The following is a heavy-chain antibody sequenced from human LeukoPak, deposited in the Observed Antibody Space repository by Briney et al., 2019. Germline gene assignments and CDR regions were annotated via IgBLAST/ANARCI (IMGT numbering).Heavy chain of an antibody. CDR2: IYYSGST. J-gene: IGHJ3*02. V-gene: IGHV4-59*08. CDR3: ASRMRLSDAFDI. D-gene: IGHD2-8*01. CDR1: GGSISSYY. Sequence: SETLSLTCTVSGGSISSYYWSWIRQPPGKGLEWIGYIYYSGSTNYNPSLKSRVTISVDTSKNQFSLKLSSVTATDTAVYYCASRMRLSDAFDIWGQGTMVTVSS.